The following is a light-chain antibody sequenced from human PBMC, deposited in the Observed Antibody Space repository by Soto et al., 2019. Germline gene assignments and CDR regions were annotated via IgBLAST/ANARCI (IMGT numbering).Light chain of an antibody. CDR1: QSVSSTL. CDR3: QHYGDSSWT. J-gene: IGKJ1*01. V-gene: IGKV3-20*01. CDR2: GVS. Sequence: ELVLTQSPVALSLSSGERATLSCRASQSVSSTLLTWYQQKPGQAPRLLIYGVSSRATGIPDRFSGSGSGTDFTLTISRVEPKDFAVYFCQHYGDSSWTFGQGSRVEIK.